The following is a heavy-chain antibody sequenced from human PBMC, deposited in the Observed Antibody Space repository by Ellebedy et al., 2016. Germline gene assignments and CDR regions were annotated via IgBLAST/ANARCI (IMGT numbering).Heavy chain of an antibody. CDR3: ARESGSSWYNYYYYYGMDA. CDR2: IYYSGST. J-gene: IGHJ6*02. Sequence: SETLSLTCTVSGGSISSYYWSWIRQPPGKGLEWIGYIYYSGSTNYNPSLKSRVTISVDTSKNQFSLKLSSVTAADTAVYYCARESGSSWYNYYYYYGMDAWGQGTTVTVSS. V-gene: IGHV4-59*01. D-gene: IGHD6-13*01. CDR1: GGSISSYY.